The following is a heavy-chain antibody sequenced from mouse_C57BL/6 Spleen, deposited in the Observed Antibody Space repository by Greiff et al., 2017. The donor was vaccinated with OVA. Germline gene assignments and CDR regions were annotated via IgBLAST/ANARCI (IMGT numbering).Heavy chain of an antibody. V-gene: IGHV1-52*01. CDR2: IDPSDSET. J-gene: IGHJ4*01. CDR3: ARADYYRSFYAMDY. Sequence: VQLQQPGAELVRPGSSVKLSCKASGYTFTSYWMHWVKQRPIQGLEWIGNIDPSDSETHYNQKFKDKATLTVDKSSSTAYMQLSSLTSEDSAVYYCARADYYRSFYAMDYWGQGTSVTVSS. D-gene: IGHD2-12*01. CDR1: GYTFTSYW.